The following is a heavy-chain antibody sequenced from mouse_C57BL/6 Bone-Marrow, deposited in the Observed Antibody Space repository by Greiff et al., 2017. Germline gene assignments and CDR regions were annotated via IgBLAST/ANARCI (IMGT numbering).Heavy chain of an antibody. CDR2: INPYNGGT. D-gene: IGHD1-2*01. V-gene: IGHV1-19*01. Sequence: EVQLQQSGPVLVKPGASVKMSCKASGYTFTDYYMNWVKQSHGKSLEWIGVINPYNGGTSYNQKFKGKATLTVDKSSSTAYMELNSLTSEDSAVYYCARSRLEGAMDYWGQGTSVTVSS. CDR3: ARSRLEGAMDY. J-gene: IGHJ4*01. CDR1: GYTFTDYY.